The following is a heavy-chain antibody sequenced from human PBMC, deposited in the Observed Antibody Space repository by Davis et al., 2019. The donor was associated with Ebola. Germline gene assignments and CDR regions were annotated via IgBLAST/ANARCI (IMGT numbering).Heavy chain of an antibody. V-gene: IGHV1-18*01. CDR1: GYMFTSYG. CDR2: ISAYNGNT. J-gene: IGHJ6*02. Sequence: AASVTVSCKASGYMFTSYGISWVRQAPGQGLEWMGWISAYNGNTNYAQKFQGRVTMTTDTSTSTASMELRSLRSDDTAVYYCARSGLWSGYYHYYGMDVWGQGTTVTVS. CDR3: ARSGLWSGYYHYYGMDV. D-gene: IGHD3-3*01.